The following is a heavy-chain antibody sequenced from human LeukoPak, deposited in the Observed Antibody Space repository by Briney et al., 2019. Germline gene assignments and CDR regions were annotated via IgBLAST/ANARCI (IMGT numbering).Heavy chain of an antibody. CDR3: ARDRLGRQWLDRISDAFDI. CDR1: GFTFSNAW. CDR2: IYYSGST. V-gene: IGHV4-4*02. Sequence: PGGSLRLSCAASGFTFSNAWMSCVRQAPGKGLEWIGSIYYSGSTYYNPSLKSRVTISVDTSKNQFSLKLSSVTAADTAVYYCARDRLGRQWLDRISDAFDIWGQGTMVTVSP. J-gene: IGHJ3*02. D-gene: IGHD6-19*01.